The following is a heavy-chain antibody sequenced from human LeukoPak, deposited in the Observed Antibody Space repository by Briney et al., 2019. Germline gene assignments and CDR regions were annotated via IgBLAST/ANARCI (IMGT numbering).Heavy chain of an antibody. V-gene: IGHV3-30*02. CDR2: IWYDGSNK. J-gene: IGHJ4*02. CDR3: AKDVEDVVVVAATPDY. CDR1: GFSFSSYG. D-gene: IGHD2-15*01. Sequence: PGGSLRLSCVASGFSFSSYGMHWVRQAPGKGLEWVAVIWYDGSNKYYADSVKGRFTISRDNSKNTLYLQMNSLRAEDTAVYYCAKDVEDVVVVAATPDYWGQGTLVTVSS.